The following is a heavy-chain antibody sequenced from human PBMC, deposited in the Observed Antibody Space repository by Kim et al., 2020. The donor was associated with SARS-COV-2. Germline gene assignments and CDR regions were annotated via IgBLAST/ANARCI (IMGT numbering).Heavy chain of an antibody. J-gene: IGHJ4*02. CDR1: GGSITSYF. V-gene: IGHV4-59*13. Sequence: SETLSLTCTVSGGSITSYFWSWIRQPPGKGLEWIGYIYHSGSTDYNPSLESRVAISVDTSKNQFSLSLSSVTAADTAVYYCARSMMGYRWGGFDYWGQGTLVTVSS. CDR3: ARSMMGYRWGGFDY. CDR2: IYHSGST. D-gene: IGHD5-18*01.